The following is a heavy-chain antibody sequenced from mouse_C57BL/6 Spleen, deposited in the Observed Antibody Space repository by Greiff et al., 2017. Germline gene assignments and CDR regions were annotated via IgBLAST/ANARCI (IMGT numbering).Heavy chain of an antibody. CDR1: GFTFSSYT. J-gene: IGHJ2*01. CDR3: AREGITTVVANFDY. CDR2: ISGGGGNT. D-gene: IGHD1-1*01. V-gene: IGHV5-9*01. Sequence: EVQGVESGGGLVKPGGSLKLSCAASGFTFSSYTMSWVRQTPEKRLEWVATISGGGGNTYYPDSVKGRFTISRDNAKNTLYLQMSSLRSEDTALYYCAREGITTVVANFDYWGQGTTLTVSS.